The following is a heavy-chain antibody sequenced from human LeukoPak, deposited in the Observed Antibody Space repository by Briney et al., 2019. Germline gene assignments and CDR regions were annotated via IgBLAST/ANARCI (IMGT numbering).Heavy chain of an antibody. V-gene: IGHV3-11*01. CDR3: VRNPKIVGGWLY. CDR2: ISGGGATI. J-gene: IGHJ4*02. D-gene: IGHD6-19*01. Sequence: PGGSLRLSCAASGFTFSDFYMSWIRQAPGKGLEYVSYISGGGATIYYADSVKGRFTISRDNARNSLSLQVNNIQADDTATYYCVRNPKIVGGWLYWGQGTVVTVSP. CDR1: GFTFSDFY.